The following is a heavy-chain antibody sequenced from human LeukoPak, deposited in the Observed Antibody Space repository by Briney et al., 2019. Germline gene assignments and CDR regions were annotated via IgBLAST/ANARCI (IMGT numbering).Heavy chain of an antibody. CDR3: ARAAITSPFYFDS. CDR1: GFAFDEHG. CDR2: INWSGGST. V-gene: IGHV3-20*04. J-gene: IGHJ4*02. Sequence: GGSLRLSCTASGFAFDEHGMSWVRQVPGKGLEWVSGINWSGGSTGYADPLRGRFTISRDNAKNSLYLQMDSLRAEDTALYYCARAAITSPFYFDSWGQGTLVTVSS. D-gene: IGHD2-2*01.